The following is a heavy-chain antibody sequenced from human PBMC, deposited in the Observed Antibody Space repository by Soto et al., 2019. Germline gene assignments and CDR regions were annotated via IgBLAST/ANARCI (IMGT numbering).Heavy chain of an antibody. J-gene: IGHJ6*04. D-gene: IGHD3-10*01. CDR1: RYNISSYD. Sequence: CREASRYNISSYDRNYVRDRSRTVLEWMGWMNPNSGNTGYAQKFQGRVTMTRNTSISTDYMELSSLRSEDTAVYYCASHLWFGEFNYYYYGMDGWGKATKVTVSS. CDR3: ASHLWFGEFNYYYYGMDG. CDR2: MNPNSGNT. V-gene: IGHV1-8*01.